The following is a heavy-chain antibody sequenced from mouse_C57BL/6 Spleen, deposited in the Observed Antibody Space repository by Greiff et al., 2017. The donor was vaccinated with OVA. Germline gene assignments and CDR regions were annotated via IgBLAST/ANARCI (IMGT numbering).Heavy chain of an antibody. CDR1: GYSFTGYY. J-gene: IGHJ2*01. D-gene: IGHD1-1*01. CDR2: INPSTGGT. Sequence: VQLKESGPELVKPGASVKISCKASGYSFTGYYMNWVKQSPEKSLEWIGEINPSTGGTTYNQKFKAKATLTVDKSSSAAYMQLKSLTSEDSAVYYCARLDGSSYFDYWGQGTTLTVSS. V-gene: IGHV1-42*01. CDR3: ARLDGSSYFDY.